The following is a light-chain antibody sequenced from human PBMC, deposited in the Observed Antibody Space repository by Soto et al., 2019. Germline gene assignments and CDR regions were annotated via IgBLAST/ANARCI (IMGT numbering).Light chain of an antibody. CDR2: DVN. CDR3: SAHGGTNPYV. V-gene: IGLV2-8*01. CDR1: ACDIGGYTF. Sequence: QSALTQPPSASGSPGQSVAISWTGTACDIGGYTFVSWYQQHPGKAPKLLIYDVNKRPSGVPDRFSGSKSGNTASLTVSGLQAEDEADYYCSAHGGTNPYVFGTGTKLTVL. J-gene: IGLJ1*01.